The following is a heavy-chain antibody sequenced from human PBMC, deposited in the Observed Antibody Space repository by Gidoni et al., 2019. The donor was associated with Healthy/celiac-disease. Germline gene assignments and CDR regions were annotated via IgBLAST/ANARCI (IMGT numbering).Heavy chain of an antibody. CDR2: IIPIFGTA. J-gene: IGHJ4*02. D-gene: IGHD3-9*01. Sequence: QVQLVQSGAEVKKPGSSVKVSCKASGGTFSSYAISWVRQAPGQGLEWMGGIIPIFGTANYAQKFQGRVTITADESTSTAYMELSSLRSEDTAVYYCARGHYDILTGYSSYYFDYWGQGTLVTVSS. CDR3: ARGHYDILTGYSSYYFDY. CDR1: GGTFSSYA. V-gene: IGHV1-69*01.